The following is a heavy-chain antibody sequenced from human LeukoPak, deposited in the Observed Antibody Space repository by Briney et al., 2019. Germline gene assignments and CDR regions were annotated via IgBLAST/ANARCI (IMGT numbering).Heavy chain of an antibody. D-gene: IGHD6-19*01. CDR3: AKFGGAVAGRRDY. J-gene: IGHJ4*02. CDR1: GFTVSSNY. V-gene: IGHV3-23*01. Sequence: GGSLRLSCAASGFTVSSNYMSWVRQAPGKGLEWVSAISGSGGSTYYADSVKGRFTISRDNSKNTLYLQMNSLRAEDTAVYYCAKFGGAVAGRRDYWGQGTLVTVSS. CDR2: ISGSGGST.